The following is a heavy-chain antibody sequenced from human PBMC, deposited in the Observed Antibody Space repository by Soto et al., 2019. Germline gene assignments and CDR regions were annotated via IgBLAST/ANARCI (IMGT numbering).Heavy chain of an antibody. J-gene: IGHJ4*02. D-gene: IGHD2-2*01. Sequence: GGSLRLSCAASGFTFSSYAMSWVRQAPGKGLEWVSAISGSGGSTYYADSVKGRFTISRDNSKNTLYLQMNSLRAEDTAVYYCAKDIIVVVPAAIPQTDYWGQGTLVTVSS. CDR1: GFTFSSYA. V-gene: IGHV3-23*01. CDR2: ISGSGGST. CDR3: AKDIIVVVPAAIPQTDY.